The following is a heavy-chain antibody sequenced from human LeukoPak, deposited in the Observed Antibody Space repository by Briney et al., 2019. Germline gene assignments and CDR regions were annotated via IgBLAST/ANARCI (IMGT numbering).Heavy chain of an antibody. Sequence: ASVKVSCKASGGTFSSYAISWVRQAPGQGLEWMGGIIPIFGTANYAQKFQGRVTITADESTSTAYMELSSLRSEDTAVYYCARHMLYGSGSYPDAFDIWGQGTMVTVSS. CDR3: ARHMLYGSGSYPDAFDI. J-gene: IGHJ3*02. CDR2: IIPIFGTA. CDR1: GGTFSSYA. D-gene: IGHD3-10*01. V-gene: IGHV1-69*13.